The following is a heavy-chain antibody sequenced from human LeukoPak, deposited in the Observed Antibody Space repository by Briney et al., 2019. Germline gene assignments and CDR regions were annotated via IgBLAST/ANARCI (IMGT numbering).Heavy chain of an antibody. CDR3: ARRIAARSDSYYYYYYMDV. CDR2: IYTSGST. CDR1: GGSISSYY. D-gene: IGHD6-6*01. J-gene: IGHJ6*03. V-gene: IGHV4-4*09. Sequence: PSETLSLTCTVSGGSISSYYWSWIRQPPGKGLEWIGYIYTSGSTNYNPSLKSRVTISADTSKNQFSLKLSSVTAADTAVYYCARRIAARSDSYYYYYYMDVWGKGTTVTVSS.